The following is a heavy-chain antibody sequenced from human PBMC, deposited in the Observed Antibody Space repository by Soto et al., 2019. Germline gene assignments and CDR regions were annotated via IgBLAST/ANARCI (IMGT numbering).Heavy chain of an antibody. CDR3: ARHHQGRYFDWLLDY. CDR2: IYYSGST. V-gene: IGHV4-59*08. D-gene: IGHD3-9*01. J-gene: IGHJ4*02. CDR1: SGSISSYY. Sequence: QVQLQESGPGLVKPSETLSLTCTVSSGSISSYYWSWIRQPPGKGLEWIGYIYYSGSTNYNPSLKSRVTISVDTSKNQFSLKLSSVTAADTAVYYCARHHQGRYFDWLLDYWGQGTLVTVSS.